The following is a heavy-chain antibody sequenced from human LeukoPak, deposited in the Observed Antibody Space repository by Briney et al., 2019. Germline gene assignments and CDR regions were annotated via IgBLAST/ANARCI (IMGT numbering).Heavy chain of an antibody. J-gene: IGHJ4*02. D-gene: IGHD3-10*01. Sequence: SETLSLTCTVAGGSISSYYWSWIRQPPGKGLEWIGYIYYSGSTNYNPSLKSRVTISVDTSKTQFSLKLSSVTAADTAVYYCARVTMVRGVPIFDYWGQGTLVSVSS. CDR3: ARVTMVRGVPIFDY. CDR1: GGSISSYY. V-gene: IGHV4-59*01. CDR2: IYYSGST.